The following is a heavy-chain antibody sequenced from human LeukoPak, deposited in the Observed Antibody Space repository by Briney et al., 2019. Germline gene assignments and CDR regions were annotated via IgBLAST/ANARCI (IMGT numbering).Heavy chain of an antibody. J-gene: IGHJ3*02. D-gene: IGHD3-16*01. CDR3: ARDVEGGTFDI. Sequence: GGSLRLSCAASGFTFSRFWMNWVRQPPGRGLEWVANIDQSGGRNYYVDSVKGRFTISRDNAKNSLFLEMSSLRADDTAVYFCARDVEGGTFDIWGQGTTVTVSS. V-gene: IGHV3-7*05. CDR1: GFTFSRFW. CDR2: IDQSGGRN.